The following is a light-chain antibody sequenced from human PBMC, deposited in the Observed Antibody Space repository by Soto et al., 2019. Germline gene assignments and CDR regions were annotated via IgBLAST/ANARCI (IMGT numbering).Light chain of an antibody. J-gene: IGKJ4*02. CDR1: HSIGRY. V-gene: IGKV3-11*01. Sequence: DIVLTQSPATLSVSPGERATISCRASHSIGRYLNWYQQKPGKAPRLLIYDAFNMATGIAARFSGSGSGTDFTLTISSLESEDFAVYYCQQRNRPPLTFGGGTKVEI. CDR3: QQRNRPPLT. CDR2: DAF.